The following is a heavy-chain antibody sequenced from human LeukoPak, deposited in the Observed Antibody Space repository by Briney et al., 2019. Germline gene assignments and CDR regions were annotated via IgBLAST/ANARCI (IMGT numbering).Heavy chain of an antibody. Sequence: GGSLRLSCAASGFSFSDSYISWIRQAPGKGLEWVSYISGDSDYTNYADSVNGRFTISRDNAKKSLYLQMNSLTAEDTAVYFCVRDTYDYVRGSPSNWFDPWSQGTLVTVSS. J-gene: IGHJ5*02. CDR3: VRDTYDYVRGSPSNWFDP. CDR1: GFSFSDSY. D-gene: IGHD3-16*01. CDR2: ISGDSDYT. V-gene: IGHV3-11*06.